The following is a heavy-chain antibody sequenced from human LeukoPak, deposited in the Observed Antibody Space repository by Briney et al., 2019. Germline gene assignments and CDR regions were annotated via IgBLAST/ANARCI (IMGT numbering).Heavy chain of an antibody. V-gene: IGHV3-74*01. Sequence: GGSLRLSCAASGFTFSNYWMHWVRQAPGRGLVWVSRINTDGRTTIYADSVKGRFTISRDNAKNTLYLQINSLRAEDTAVYYCARGGLGPCSGASCYGFEYWGQGTLVTVSS. D-gene: IGHD2-15*01. CDR2: INTDGRTT. J-gene: IGHJ4*02. CDR3: ARGGLGPCSGASCYGFEY. CDR1: GFTFSNYW.